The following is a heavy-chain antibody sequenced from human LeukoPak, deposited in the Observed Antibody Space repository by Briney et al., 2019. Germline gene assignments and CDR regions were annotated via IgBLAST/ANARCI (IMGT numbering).Heavy chain of an antibody. CDR3: VRGIDTTGYFNY. Sequence: ASVKVSCKASGYTFSTYPLNWARQAPGQGLEWMGWINTNTGSPTYAQGLTGRFVFSLDTSVSTAFLQISSLKAEDSALYYCVRGIDTTGYFNYWGQGTLVTVSS. D-gene: IGHD3-22*01. CDR1: GYTFSTYP. CDR2: INTNTGSP. J-gene: IGHJ4*02. V-gene: IGHV7-4-1*02.